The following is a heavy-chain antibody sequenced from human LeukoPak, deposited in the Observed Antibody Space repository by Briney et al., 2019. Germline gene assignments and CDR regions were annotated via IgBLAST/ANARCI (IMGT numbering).Heavy chain of an antibody. V-gene: IGHV4-4*07. J-gene: IGHJ4*02. CDR3: ARNDFWSSLDY. Sequence: SETLSLTCTVSGGSISSYYWSWIRQPAGKGLEWIGRIYTGGSTNFNPSLKSRVTMSLDTSKNQFSLKLSSVTAADTAVYYCARNDFWSSLDYWGQGTLVTVSS. D-gene: IGHD3-3*01. CDR2: IYTGGST. CDR1: GGSISSYY.